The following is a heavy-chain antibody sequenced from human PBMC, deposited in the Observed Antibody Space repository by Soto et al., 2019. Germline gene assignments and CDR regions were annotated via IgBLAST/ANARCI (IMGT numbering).Heavy chain of an antibody. J-gene: IGHJ5*02. CDR2: IYYSGST. CDR3: ARDDIRFDP. CDR1: GGSIISYY. V-gene: IGHV4-59*01. Sequence: SETLSLTCTVSGGSIISYYWSWMRQPPGKGLEWIGYIYYSGSTNYNPSLKSRVTISVDTSKNQFSLKLSSVTAADTAVYYCARDDIRFDPWGQGTLVTVSS.